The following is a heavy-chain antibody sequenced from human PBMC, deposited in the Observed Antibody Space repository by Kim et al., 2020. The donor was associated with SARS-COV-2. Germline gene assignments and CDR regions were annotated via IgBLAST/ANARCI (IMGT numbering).Heavy chain of an antibody. D-gene: IGHD3-9*01. V-gene: IGHV1-2*04. J-gene: IGHJ6*02. CDR3: ARGLVIDILTGYYVYYGMDV. CDR2: INPNSGGT. Sequence: ASVKVSCKASGYTFTGYYMHWVRQAPGQGLEWMGWINPNSGGTNYAQKFQGWVTMTRDTSISTAYMELSRLRSDDTAVYYCARGLVIDILTGYYVYYGMDVWGQGTTVTVSS. CDR1: GYTFTGYY.